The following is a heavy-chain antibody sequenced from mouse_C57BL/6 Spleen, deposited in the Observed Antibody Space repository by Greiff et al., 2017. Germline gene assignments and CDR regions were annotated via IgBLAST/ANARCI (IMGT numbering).Heavy chain of an antibody. CDR3: ARDTLSAY. Sequence: QVQLKESGAELVKPGAPVKIPCKASGYAFRSYWLNWVNQRPGKGLEWLGQIYPGDGDTNYHGKFKGKATVTADKSSSTAYMQLSSLTSEDSAVYFCARDTLSAYWGQGTLVTVSA. CDR1: GYAFRSYW. V-gene: IGHV1-80*01. CDR2: IYPGDGDT. D-gene: IGHD5-1-1*01. J-gene: IGHJ3*01.